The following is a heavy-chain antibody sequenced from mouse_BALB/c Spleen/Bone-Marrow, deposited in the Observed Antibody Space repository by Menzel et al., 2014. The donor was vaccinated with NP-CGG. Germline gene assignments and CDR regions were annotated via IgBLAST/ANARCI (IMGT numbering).Heavy chain of an antibody. Sequence: VQLQQSGAEPVKPGASVKLSCTASGFNIKDTYMHWVKQRPEQGLEWIGRIDPANGNTKYDPKFQGKATITADTSSNTAYLQLSSLTSEDTAVYYCARYDYGWYFYVWGAGATGTSSS. D-gene: IGHD1-1*01. J-gene: IGHJ1*01. CDR1: GFNIKDTY. V-gene: IGHV14-3*02. CDR2: IDPANGNT. CDR3: ARYDYGWYFYV.